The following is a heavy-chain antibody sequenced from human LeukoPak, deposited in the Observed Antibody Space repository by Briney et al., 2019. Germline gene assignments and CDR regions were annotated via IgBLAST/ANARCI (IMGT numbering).Heavy chain of an antibody. CDR2: ISAYNGNA. CDR1: GYTFTSYG. CDR3: ARPYYYGSGSYYDY. Sequence: ASVKVSCKASGYTFTSYGISWVRQAPGQGLEWMGWISAYNGNADYAQKFQGRVTMTTDTSTSTAYMELRSLRSDDTAVYYCARPYYYGSGSYYDYWGQGTLVTVSS. V-gene: IGHV1-18*01. D-gene: IGHD3-10*01. J-gene: IGHJ4*02.